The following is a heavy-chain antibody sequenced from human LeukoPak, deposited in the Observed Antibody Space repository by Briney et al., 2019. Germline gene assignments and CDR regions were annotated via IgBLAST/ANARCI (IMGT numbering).Heavy chain of an antibody. J-gene: IGHJ4*02. Sequence: SETLSLTCTVSGGSISSYYWSWIRQPPGKGLEWIGYIYYSGSTNYNPSLKSRVTISVDTSKNQFSLKLSSVTAADTAVYYCARRYCSGGTCYGDYSGQGTLVTVSS. CDR2: IYYSGST. D-gene: IGHD2-15*01. CDR1: GGSISSYY. CDR3: ARRYCSGGTCYGDY. V-gene: IGHV4-59*08.